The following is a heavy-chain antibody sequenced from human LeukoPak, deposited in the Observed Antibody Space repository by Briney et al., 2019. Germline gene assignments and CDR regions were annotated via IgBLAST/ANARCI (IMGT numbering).Heavy chain of an antibody. V-gene: IGHV3-66*01. CDR1: GFTVSSNY. CDR2: IYSGGST. J-gene: IGHJ4*02. D-gene: IGHD5-12*01. CDR3: AKISGYSGYDHVDY. Sequence: GGSLRLSCAASGFTVSSNYMSWVRQAPGKGLEWVSVIYSGGSTYYADSVKGRFTISRDNSKNTLYLQMNSLRAEDTAVYYCAKISGYSGYDHVDYWGQGTLVTVSS.